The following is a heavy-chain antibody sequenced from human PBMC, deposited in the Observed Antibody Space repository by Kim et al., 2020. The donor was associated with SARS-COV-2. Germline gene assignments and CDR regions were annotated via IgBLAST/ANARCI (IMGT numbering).Heavy chain of an antibody. J-gene: IGHJ3*02. CDR2: IKNKHNGGTT. V-gene: IGHV3-15*01. CDR3: ATGDYGTFDI. CDR1: GFTFTNAW. Sequence: GSLRLSCAASGFTFTNAWMNWVRQAPGKGLEWVGRIKNKHNGGTTEFAAPVKGRFTISRDDSKNTLWLQMNNLKTEDTGVYYCATGDYGTFDIWGQGTM. D-gene: IGHD3-10*01.